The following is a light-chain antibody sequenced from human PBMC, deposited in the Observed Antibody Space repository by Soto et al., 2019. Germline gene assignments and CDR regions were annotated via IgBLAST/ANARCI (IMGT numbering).Light chain of an antibody. J-gene: IGKJ1*01. CDR2: GAS. CDR3: TPYTACPPTWT. V-gene: IGKV3-15*01. Sequence: EIVMTQSPATLSVSPGERATLSCRASQSVSSKLAWYQQKPGQAPRVLIYGASTRATGIPARFSGSGSGTEFTLTISSLQSEDFAVYYCTPYTACPPTWTFGQGP. CDR1: QSVSSK.